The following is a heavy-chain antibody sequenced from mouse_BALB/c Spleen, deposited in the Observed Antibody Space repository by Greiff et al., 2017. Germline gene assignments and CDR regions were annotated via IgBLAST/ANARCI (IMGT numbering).Heavy chain of an antibody. CDR2: IWSGGST. CDR1: GFSLTSYG. D-gene: IGHD2-1*01. J-gene: IGHJ3*01. V-gene: IGHV2-2*02. Sequence: VKLLESGPGLVAPSQSLSITCTVSGFSLTSYGVHWVRQPPGKGLEWLGVIWSGGSTDYNAAFISRLSISKDNSKSQVFFKMNSLQANDTAIYYCASGNYVAYWGQGTLVTVSA. CDR3: ASGNYVAY.